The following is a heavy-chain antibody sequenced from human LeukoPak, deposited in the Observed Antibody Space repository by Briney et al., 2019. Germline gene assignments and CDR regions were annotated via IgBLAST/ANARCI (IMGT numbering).Heavy chain of an antibody. V-gene: IGHV3-7*03. D-gene: IGHD3-3*01. Sequence: GGSLRLSCAASGFTFSSYWMSWVRQAPGKGLEWVANIKQDGSEKYYVDSVKGRFTISRDNAKNSLYLQMNSLRAEDTAVYYCARELSYYDFWSGSAQREYFDYWGRGTLVTVSS. J-gene: IGHJ4*02. CDR3: ARELSYYDFWSGSAQREYFDY. CDR1: GFTFSSYW. CDR2: IKQDGSEK.